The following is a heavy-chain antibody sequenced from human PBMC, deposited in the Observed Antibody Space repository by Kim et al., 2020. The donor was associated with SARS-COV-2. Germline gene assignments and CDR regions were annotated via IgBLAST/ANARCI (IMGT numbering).Heavy chain of an antibody. D-gene: IGHD3-10*01. Sequence: RYSPSFEGQVTISADKSISTAYLQWSSLKASDTATYFCARLYGSGNYYFDYWGQGTLVTVSS. CDR3: ARLYGSGNYYFDY. J-gene: IGHJ4*02. V-gene: IGHV5-51*01.